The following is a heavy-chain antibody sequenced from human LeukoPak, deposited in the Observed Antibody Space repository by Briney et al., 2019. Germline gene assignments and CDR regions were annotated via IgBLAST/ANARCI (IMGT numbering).Heavy chain of an antibody. CDR3: ARVKGEVIGAFDI. V-gene: IGHV3-30*03. CDR1: RFTFSSYG. J-gene: IGHJ3*02. CDR2: ISYDGNNR. Sequence: GRSLRLSCAASRFTFSSYGMHWVSQAPGKGLEWVAVISYDGNNRYYADSVKGRFTISRYNSKNTLYLQMNSLRAEDTAVYYCARVKGEVIGAFDIWGQGTMVTVSS. D-gene: IGHD3-16*01.